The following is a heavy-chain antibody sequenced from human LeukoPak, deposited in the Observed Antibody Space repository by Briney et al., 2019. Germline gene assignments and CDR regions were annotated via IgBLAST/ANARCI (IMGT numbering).Heavy chain of an antibody. J-gene: IGHJ4*02. CDR2: ISYDGSNK. V-gene: IGHV3-30-3*01. Sequence: PGRSLRLSCAASGFTFSSYAMHWVRQAPGKGLEWVAVISYDGSNKYYADSVKGRFTTSKDNSKNTLYLQMNSLRAEDTAVYYCAREGYDSSGYYYEYYFDYWGQGTLVTVSS. CDR1: GFTFSSYA. CDR3: AREGYDSSGYYYEYYFDY. D-gene: IGHD3-22*01.